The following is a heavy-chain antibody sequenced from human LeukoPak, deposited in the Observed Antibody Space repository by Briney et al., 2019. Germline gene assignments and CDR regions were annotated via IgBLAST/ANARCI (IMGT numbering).Heavy chain of an antibody. CDR2: IKQDGSEK. Sequence: QSGGSLRLSCAASGFTFSSYWMSWVRQAPGKGLEWVANIKQDGSEKYYVDSVKGRFTISRDNAKNSLYLQMNSLRAEDTAVYYCARDRTYSSSSLGYWGQGTLVTVSS. CDR3: ARDRTYSSSSLGY. J-gene: IGHJ4*02. D-gene: IGHD6-6*01. V-gene: IGHV3-7*01. CDR1: GFTFSSYW.